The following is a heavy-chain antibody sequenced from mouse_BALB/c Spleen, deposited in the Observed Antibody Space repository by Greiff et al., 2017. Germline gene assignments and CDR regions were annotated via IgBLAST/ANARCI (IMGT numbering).Heavy chain of an antibody. CDR2: ISSGGST. J-gene: IGHJ2*01. CDR1: GFTFSSYA. Sequence: EVKVVESGGGLVKPGGSLKLSCAASGFTFSSYAMSWVRQTPEKRLEWVASISSGGSTYYPDSVKGRFTISRNNARNILYLQMSSLRSEDTAMYYCAREGGSYYFDYGGQGNTLTGAS. CDR3: AREGGSYYFDY. V-gene: IGHV5-6-5*01.